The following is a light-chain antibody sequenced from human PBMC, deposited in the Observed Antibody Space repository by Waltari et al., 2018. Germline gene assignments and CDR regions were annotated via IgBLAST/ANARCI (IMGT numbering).Light chain of an antibody. CDR1: NIGSKS. J-gene: IGLJ3*02. Sequence: SYVLTQPPSVSVAPGQTARITCGGHNIGSKSVHWYQPKPGQAPVLVRFDDSDRPSGTPERFSGSNSGNTATLTISRVEAGDEADYYCQVWDSSSDHWVFGGGTKLTVL. CDR3: QVWDSSSDHWV. V-gene: IGLV3-21*02. CDR2: DDS.